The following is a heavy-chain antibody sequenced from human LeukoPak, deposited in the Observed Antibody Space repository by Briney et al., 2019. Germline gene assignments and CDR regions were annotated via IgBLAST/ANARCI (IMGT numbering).Heavy chain of an antibody. V-gene: IGHV4-59*01. CDR1: GGSISSYY. J-gene: IGHJ4*02. CDR3: ASGPYSSSWTY. Sequence: SETLSLTCTVSGGSISSYYWSWIRQPPGKGLERIGYIYYSGSTNYNPSLKSRVTISVDTSKNQFSLKLSSVTAADTAVYYCASGPYSSSWTYWGQGTLVTVSS. CDR2: IYYSGST. D-gene: IGHD6-13*01.